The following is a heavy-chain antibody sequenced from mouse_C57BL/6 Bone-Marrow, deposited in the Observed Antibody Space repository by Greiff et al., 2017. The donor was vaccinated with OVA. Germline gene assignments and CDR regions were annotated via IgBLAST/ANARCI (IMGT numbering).Heavy chain of an antibody. CDR1: GYTFTSYW. CDR3: ARGRTFGYFDV. V-gene: IGHV1-61*01. CDR2: IYPSDSET. J-gene: IGHJ1*03. Sequence: QVQLQPGAELVRPGSSVKLSCKASGYTFTSYWMDWVKQRPGQGLEWIGNIYPSDSETHYNQKFKDKATLTVDKSSSTAYMQLSSLTSEDSAVYYCARGRTFGYFDVWGTGTTVTVSS.